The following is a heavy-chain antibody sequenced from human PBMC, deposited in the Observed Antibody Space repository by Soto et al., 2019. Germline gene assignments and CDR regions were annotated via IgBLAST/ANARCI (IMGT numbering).Heavy chain of an antibody. CDR3: ARLSGSPDYPPYFFDY. CDR2: IYYSGST. J-gene: IGHJ4*02. CDR1: GGSRSSYY. D-gene: IGHD4-17*01. V-gene: IGHV4-59*08. Sequence: SETLSLTCTVSGGSRSSYYGSWIRQPPGKGLEWIGYIYYSGSTNYNPSLKSRVTISVDTSKNQFSLKLSSVTAADTAVYYCARLSGSPDYPPYFFDYWGQGTLVTVSS.